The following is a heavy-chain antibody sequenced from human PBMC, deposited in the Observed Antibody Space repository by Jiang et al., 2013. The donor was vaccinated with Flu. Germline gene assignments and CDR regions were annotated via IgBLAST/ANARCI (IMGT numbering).Heavy chain of an antibody. CDR3: FDFGDGFPFDS. D-gene: IGHD5-24*01. J-gene: IGHJ4*02. CDR2: VSGNGKYK. CDR1: GFTFSAYA. V-gene: IGHV3-23*01. Sequence: VQLLESGGGLVQPGGSLRLSCAASGFTFSAYAMSWIRQAPGKGLEWVSAVSGNGKYKFYADSVKGRFTISRDNSKNTIYLQMNSLRAEDTAIYYCFDFGDGFPFDSWGQGTLVTVSS.